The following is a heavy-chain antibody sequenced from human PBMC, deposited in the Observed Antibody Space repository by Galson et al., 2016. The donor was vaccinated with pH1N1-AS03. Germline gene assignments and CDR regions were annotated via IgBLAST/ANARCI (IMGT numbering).Heavy chain of an antibody. J-gene: IGHJ5*02. V-gene: IGHV3-48*01. D-gene: IGHD5-12*01. CDR1: GFTFSDYS. CDR2: ITGDGTTM. Sequence: SLRLSCAASGFTFSDYSMNWVRQAPGKGLEWISYITGDGTTMYADSVKGRFTISRDNAKNSVLLRMNSLRAEDTALYYCARDAKKAYSGFDFWFDHWGQGTLVTVAS. CDR3: ARDAKKAYSGFDFWFDH.